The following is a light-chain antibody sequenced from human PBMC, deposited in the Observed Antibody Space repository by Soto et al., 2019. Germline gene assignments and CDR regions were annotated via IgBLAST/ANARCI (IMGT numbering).Light chain of an antibody. V-gene: IGLV2-14*03. CDR1: SGDFGNSDF. CDR3: SSYMSRTTSDV. CDR2: DVS. J-gene: IGLJ1*01. Sequence: QSALTQPASVSGSLGQSITISCTGPSGDFGNSDFVSWYQQHPGKVPKVIIYDVSNRPSGVANRFSGSKSGNTASLTISGLQADDEADYYCSSYMSRTTSDVFGPGTKLTVL.